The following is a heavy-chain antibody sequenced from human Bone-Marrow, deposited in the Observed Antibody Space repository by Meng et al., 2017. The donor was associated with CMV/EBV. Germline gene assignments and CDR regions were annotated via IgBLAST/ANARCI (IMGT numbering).Heavy chain of an antibody. V-gene: IGHV1-69*10. CDR1: GGTFSSYA. Sequence: SVKVSCKASGGTFSSYAISWVRQAPGQGLEWMGGIIPILGIANYAQKFQGRVTITADKSTSTAYMELSSLRSEDTAVYYCASSSSSGRGGAIYYYYGMDVWGQGTTATVSS. CDR2: IIPILGIA. J-gene: IGHJ6*02. D-gene: IGHD6-6*01. CDR3: ASSSSSGRGGAIYYYYGMDV.